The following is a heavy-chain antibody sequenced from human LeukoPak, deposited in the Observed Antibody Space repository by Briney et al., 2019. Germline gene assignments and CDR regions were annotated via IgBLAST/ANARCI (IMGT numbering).Heavy chain of an antibody. CDR2: INHSGST. CDR3: ASLYYYDSSGYPAAYNWFDP. D-gene: IGHD3-22*01. Sequence: SETLSLTCAVYGGSFSGYYWSWIRQPPGKGLEWIGEINHSGSTSYNPSLKSRVTISVDTSKNQFSLKLSSVTAADTAVYYCASLYYYDSSGYPAAYNWFDPWGQGTLVTVSS. J-gene: IGHJ5*02. V-gene: IGHV4-34*01. CDR1: GGSFSGYY.